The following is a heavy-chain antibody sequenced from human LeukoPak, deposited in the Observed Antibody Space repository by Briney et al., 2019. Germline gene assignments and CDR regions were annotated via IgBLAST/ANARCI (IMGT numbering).Heavy chain of an antibody. V-gene: IGHV3-66*01. CDR2: IYTGGST. Sequence: PGGSLRLSCAASGFSVSSNYMSWVRQAPGKGLEWVSIIYTGGSTYYADSVKGRFTISRDNSKNTLYLQMNSLRHEDTAVYYCVRDHDYYGSGSFYRYWLDPWGQGTLVTVSS. J-gene: IGHJ5*02. D-gene: IGHD3-10*01. CDR1: GFSVSSNY. CDR3: VRDHDYYGSGSFYRYWLDP.